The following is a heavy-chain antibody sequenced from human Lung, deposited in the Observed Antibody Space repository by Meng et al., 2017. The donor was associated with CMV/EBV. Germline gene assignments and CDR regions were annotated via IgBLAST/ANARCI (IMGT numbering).Heavy chain of an antibody. V-gene: IGHV4-4*02. J-gene: IGHJ5*01. CDR2: VYHSGST. CDR1: GGSISSGHW. Sequence: SXTXSLXCALSGGSISSGHWWSWVRQPPLKGLEWIGEVYHSGSTNYNPSLKSRVTISLDKSKNHFSLKLTSVTAADTAVYYCARATIAAATMNWFDSWVQGAXVTVSS. CDR3: ARATIAAATMNWFDS. D-gene: IGHD6-25*01.